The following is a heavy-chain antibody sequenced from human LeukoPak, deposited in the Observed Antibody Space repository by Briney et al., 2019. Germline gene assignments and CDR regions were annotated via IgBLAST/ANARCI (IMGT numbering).Heavy chain of an antibody. Sequence: SQTLSLTCTVSGGSISSGSYYSSWIRQPAGKGLEWIGRIYTSGSTNYNPSLKSRVTISVDTSKNQFSLKLSSVTAADTAVYYCASSRSITIFGVVITPFDYWGQGTLVTVSS. D-gene: IGHD3-3*01. J-gene: IGHJ4*02. CDR2: IYTSGST. V-gene: IGHV4-61*02. CDR1: GGSISSGSYY. CDR3: ASSRSITIFGVVITPFDY.